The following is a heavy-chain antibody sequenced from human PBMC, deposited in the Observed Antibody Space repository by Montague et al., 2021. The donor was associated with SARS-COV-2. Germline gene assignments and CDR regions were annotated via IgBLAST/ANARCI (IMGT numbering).Heavy chain of an antibody. CDR2: ISHSGGS. CDR3: ARLTVIVDTSGGTLHWFDP. J-gene: IGHJ5*02. D-gene: IGHD2-21*02. V-gene: IGHV4-30-2*05. CDR1: GGSVSSGDFF. Sequence: TLSLTCAVFGGSVSSGDFFWTWARQPPGRGLEWIGSISHSGGSXYXXXXKXRIALSLDTSANHFSLSLNSVTAADSATYYCARLTVIVDTSGGTLHWFDPWGQGALVTVSS.